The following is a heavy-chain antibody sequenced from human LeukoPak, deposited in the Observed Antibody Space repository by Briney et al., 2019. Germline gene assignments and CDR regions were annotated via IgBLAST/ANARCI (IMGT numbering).Heavy chain of an antibody. D-gene: IGHD5-18*01. CDR3: ARGQKYRNGYTVTELGSGYFDY. Sequence: SETLSLTCSVSGGSISSYYWSWIRQPPGKGLEWIGYIYYSGRTNYNPSLKSRVTISVDTSKNQFSLALSSVTAADTAVYYCARGQKYRNGYTVTELGSGYFDYWGQGTLVTVSS. CDR2: IYYSGRT. V-gene: IGHV4-59*01. CDR1: GGSISSYY. J-gene: IGHJ4*02.